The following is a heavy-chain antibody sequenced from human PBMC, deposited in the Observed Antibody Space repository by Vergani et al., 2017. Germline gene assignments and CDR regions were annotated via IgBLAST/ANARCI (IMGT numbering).Heavy chain of an antibody. Sequence: EVQLVESGGGLIQPGGSLRLSCAASGFTVSSNYMSWVRQAPGKGLEWVSAIYSGGSTYYADSVKGRFTISRDNSKNTLYLQRNSLTAEDTAVYYCARARDRQLDTLIDYWGQGTLVTVSS. D-gene: IGHD6-13*01. CDR3: ARARDRQLDTLIDY. V-gene: IGHV3-53*01. CDR1: GFTVSSNY. J-gene: IGHJ4*02. CDR2: IYSGGST.